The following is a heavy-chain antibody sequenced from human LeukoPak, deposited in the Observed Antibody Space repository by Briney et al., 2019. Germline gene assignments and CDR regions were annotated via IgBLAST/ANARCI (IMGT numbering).Heavy chain of an antibody. CDR3: ARTPVSYWHFDL. CDR2: IYYSGSA. CDR1: GGSISGYY. J-gene: IGHJ2*01. V-gene: IGHV4-59*08. Sequence: SETLSLTCTVSGGSISGYYWSWIRQPPGKGLGWIAYIYYSGSANYSPSLNSRVTISVDTSRDQFSLKLTSVTAADTAVYYCARTPVSYWHFDLWGRGTLVTVSS. D-gene: IGHD5/OR15-5a*01.